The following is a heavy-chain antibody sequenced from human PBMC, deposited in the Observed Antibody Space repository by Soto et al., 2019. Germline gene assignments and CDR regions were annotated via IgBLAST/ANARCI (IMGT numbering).Heavy chain of an antibody. V-gene: IGHV4-59*01. CDR1: GGSISSYY. CDR3: ACYRPNESSGYYYRLFDF. CDR2: IYYSGST. J-gene: IGHJ4*02. Sequence: SETLSLTCTVSGGSISSYYWSWIRQPPGKGLEWIGYIYYSGSTNYNPSLKSRVTISVDTSKNQFSLKLSSVTAADTAVYYCACYRPNESSGYYYRLFDFWGQGTLVTVSS. D-gene: IGHD3-22*01.